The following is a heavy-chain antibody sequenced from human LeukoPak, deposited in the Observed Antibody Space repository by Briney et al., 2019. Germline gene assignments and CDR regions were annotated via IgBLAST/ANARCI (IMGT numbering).Heavy chain of an antibody. J-gene: IGHJ4*02. CDR2: IWYDGSNK. D-gene: IGHD3-9*01. Sequence: GGSLRLSCAASGCTFSSYGMHWVRQAPGKGLEWVAVIWYDGSNKYYADSVKGRFTISRDNSKNTLYLQMNSLRAEDTAVYYCATLFDYQYYFDYWGQGTLVTVSS. V-gene: IGHV3-33*08. CDR1: GCTFSSYG. CDR3: ATLFDYQYYFDY.